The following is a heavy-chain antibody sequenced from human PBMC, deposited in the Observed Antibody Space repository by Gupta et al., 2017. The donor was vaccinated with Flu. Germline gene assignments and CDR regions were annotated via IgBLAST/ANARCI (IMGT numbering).Heavy chain of an antibody. D-gene: IGHD4/OR15-4a*01. V-gene: IGHV1-69*06. CDR2: IVPSFGSI. CDR1: GGTFDSDT. Sequence: QVQLLQSGPEVKQPGSSVRVSCKPSGGTFDSDTYSISWVRQAPGQGLEWMGAIVPSFGSITYAPGFQGRVAFTVDKSTTTAYMELTSLRPEDTATFYCTRDLDYGVETFDVWGQGSSVTVSS. CDR3: TRDLDYGVETFDV. J-gene: IGHJ3*01.